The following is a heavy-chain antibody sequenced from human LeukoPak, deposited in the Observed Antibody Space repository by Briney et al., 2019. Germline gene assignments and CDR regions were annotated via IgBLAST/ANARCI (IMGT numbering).Heavy chain of an antibody. Sequence: QPGGSLRLSCAAPGFPVSGNYMSWVRQAPGKGLEWLSVIHRGGNTYYADSVKGRFTISRDSSKNTVFLQMDSLRAEDTAVYYCARDPGYGLGVDYGDYWGQGTLVTVSS. CDR1: GFPVSGNY. V-gene: IGHV3-66*01. CDR3: ARDPGYGLGVDYGDY. D-gene: IGHD3-10*01. CDR2: IHRGGNT. J-gene: IGHJ4*02.